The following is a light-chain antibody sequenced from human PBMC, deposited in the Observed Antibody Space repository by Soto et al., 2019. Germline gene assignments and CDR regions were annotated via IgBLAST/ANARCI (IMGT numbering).Light chain of an antibody. CDR1: QSISSW. V-gene: IGKV1-5*01. J-gene: IGKJ4*01. Sequence: DIQLTQPPSCLSASVGERVTITCGASQSISSWLAWYQQKPGKAPKLLIFDASSLESGTPSRFSGRRSGTQFTLTINGLQPDDFATYYCQQYDNYKPLTFGGGTKVDI. CDR2: DAS. CDR3: QQYDNYKPLT.